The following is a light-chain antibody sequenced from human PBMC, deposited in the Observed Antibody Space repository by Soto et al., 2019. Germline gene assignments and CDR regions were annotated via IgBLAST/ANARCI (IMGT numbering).Light chain of an antibody. CDR1: QSISTY. V-gene: IGKV1-39*01. CDR2: AAS. J-gene: IGKJ5*01. CDR3: QQSYSSPIT. Sequence: IQLTQSPSSLSASVGDSVPITCRASQSISTYLNWYQQKPGKAPKLLIYAASSLQSGVPSRCSGSGSGTDFTLTISSLQPEDFASYYCQQSYSSPITFGQGTRLEIK.